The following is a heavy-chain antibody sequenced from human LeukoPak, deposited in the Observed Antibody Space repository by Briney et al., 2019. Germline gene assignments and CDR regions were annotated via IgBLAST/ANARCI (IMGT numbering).Heavy chain of an antibody. J-gene: IGHJ4*02. V-gene: IGHV3-74*01. CDR3: ARGGSCSGGNCKYTRKEIGY. CDR2: INIDVSIS. CDR1: GFTLSNYW. D-gene: IGHD2-15*01. Sequence: GGSLRLSCAASGFTLSNYWMHWVRQAPGKGLVWVSRINIDVSISTYADSVKGRFTISRDNAKNTLYLHMNSLRADDTAVYYCARGGSCSGGNCKYTRKEIGYWGQGTLVTVSS.